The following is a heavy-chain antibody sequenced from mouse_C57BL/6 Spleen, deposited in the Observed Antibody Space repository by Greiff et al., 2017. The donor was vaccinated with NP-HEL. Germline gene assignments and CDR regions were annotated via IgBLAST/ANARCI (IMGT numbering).Heavy chain of an antibody. CDR2: ISDGGSYT. V-gene: IGHV5-4*01. D-gene: IGHD1-1*01. CDR1: GFTFSSYA. CDR3: ARESAVATDY. J-gene: IGHJ2*01. Sequence: EVQLQESGGGLVKPGGSLKLSCAASGFTFSSYAMSWVRQTPEKRLEWVATISDGGSYTYYPDNVKGRFTISRDNAKNNLYLQMSHLKSEDTAMCYCARESAVATDYWGQGTTLTVSS.